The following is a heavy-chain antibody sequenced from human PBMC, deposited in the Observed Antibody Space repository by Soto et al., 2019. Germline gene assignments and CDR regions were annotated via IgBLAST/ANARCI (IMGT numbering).Heavy chain of an antibody. Sequence: QVQLVQSGAEVKKPGASVKVSCKASGYTFTSYYISWVRQAPGQGLEWMGWISAYNGNTNYAQKLQGRVTMTTDTSTSTAYVEFIHLTSHNTAVYYCARDTPPAHYWGQGTLVTVSS. J-gene: IGHJ4*02. CDR2: ISAYNGNT. V-gene: IGHV1-18*01. CDR3: ARDTPPAHY. CDR1: GYTFTSYY.